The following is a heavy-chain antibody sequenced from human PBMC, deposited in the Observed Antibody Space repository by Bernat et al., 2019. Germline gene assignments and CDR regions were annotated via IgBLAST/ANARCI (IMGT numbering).Heavy chain of an antibody. D-gene: IGHD3-16*01. V-gene: IGHV3-48*02. CDR1: GFTFSSYS. CDR2: ISSSSSTM. J-gene: IGHJ4*02. CDR3: ARDYLGGGGPFDY. Sequence: EVQLVESGGGLVQPGGSLRLSCAASGFTFSSYSMNWVRQAPGKGLEWVSYISSSSSTMYYANSVKGRFTISRDNAKNSLYLRMNSLREEDTTVYYCARDYLGGGGPFDYWGQGTLVTVSS.